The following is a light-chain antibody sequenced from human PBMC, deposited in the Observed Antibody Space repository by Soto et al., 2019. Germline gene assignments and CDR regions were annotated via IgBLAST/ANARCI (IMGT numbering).Light chain of an antibody. CDR3: CSYAGVV. J-gene: IGLJ2*01. CDR2: EGS. CDR1: SSDVGSYNL. V-gene: IGLV2-23*01. Sequence: QSALTQPASVSGSPGQSITISCTGTSSDVGSYNLVSWYQQHPGKAPKLMIYEGSKRPSGVSNRFSGSKSGNTAPLTISGLQAEDEADYYCCSYAGVVFGGGTQLTVL.